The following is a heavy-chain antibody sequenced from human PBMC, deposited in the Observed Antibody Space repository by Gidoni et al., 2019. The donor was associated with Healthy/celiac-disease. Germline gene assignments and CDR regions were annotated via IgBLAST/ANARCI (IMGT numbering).Heavy chain of an antibody. CDR2: ISGSGGST. CDR3: AKLRHSGSYERWFDP. Sequence: EVQLLESGGGLVQPGGSLRLSCGASGFMVSSYAMSWVRQAPGKGLEWVSVISGSGGSTYYADSVKGRFTISRDNSKNTLYLQMNSLRAEDTAVYYCAKLRHSGSYERWFDPWGQGTLVTVSS. J-gene: IGHJ5*02. D-gene: IGHD1-26*01. V-gene: IGHV3-23*01. CDR1: GFMVSSYA.